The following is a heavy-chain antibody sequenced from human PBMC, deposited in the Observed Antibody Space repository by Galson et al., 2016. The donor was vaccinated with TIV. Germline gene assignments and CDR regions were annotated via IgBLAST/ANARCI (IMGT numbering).Heavy chain of an antibody. V-gene: IGHV4-61*02. D-gene: IGHD2-15*01. CDR3: ARVPPAGHHWYFDL. Sequence: LTCSVSGGSISSGNYYWSWIRQPAGKGLEWIGRIHTSGITNYNPSLKNRVTLSADTSENQFSLKLDSVTAADTAVYYCARVPPAGHHWYFDLWGRGTLVTVSS. J-gene: IGHJ2*01. CDR1: GGSISSGNYY. CDR2: IHTSGIT.